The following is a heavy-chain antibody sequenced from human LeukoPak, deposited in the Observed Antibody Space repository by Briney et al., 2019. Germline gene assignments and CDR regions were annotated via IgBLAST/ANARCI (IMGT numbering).Heavy chain of an antibody. CDR3: ARDMSRGGYYDYVWGTPFDY. CDR1: GFTFSSYS. CDR2: ISSSSSYI. D-gene: IGHD3-16*01. Sequence: PGGSLRLSCAASGFTFSSYSMNWVRQAPGKGLEWVSSISSSSSYIYYADSVKGRFTISRDNAKNSLYLQMNSLRAEDTAVYYCARDMSRGGYYDYVWGTPFDYWGQGTLVTVSS. V-gene: IGHV3-21*01. J-gene: IGHJ4*02.